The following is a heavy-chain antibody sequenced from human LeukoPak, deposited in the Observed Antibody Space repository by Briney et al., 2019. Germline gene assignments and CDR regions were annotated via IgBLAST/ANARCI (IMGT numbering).Heavy chain of an antibody. J-gene: IGHJ4*02. V-gene: IGHV3-33*03. CDR1: GFTFTSYS. Sequence: GGSLRLSCAASGFTFTSYSMNWVRQTPGKGLDWVAVIWHDGSIKYYADSVRGRFTISRDNSMNTVYLQKNSLRAEDTAVYYCAKVRQFTAATGTGLDYWGQGTLVTVSS. CDR2: IWHDGSIK. CDR3: AKVRQFTAATGTGLDY. D-gene: IGHD6-13*01.